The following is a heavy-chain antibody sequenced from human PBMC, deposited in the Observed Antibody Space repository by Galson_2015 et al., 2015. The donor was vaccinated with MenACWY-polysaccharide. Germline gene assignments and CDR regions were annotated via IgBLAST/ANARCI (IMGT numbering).Heavy chain of an antibody. CDR3: ARDPRGARSSYFDN. Sequence: SLRLSCAASGFTFSSYWMNWVRQAPGKGLEWVANIKEDGSEKYYVDSVKGRFIISRDNAKNSLYLQMNSLRAEDTAVYYCARDPRGARSSYFDNWGQGIQVTVSS. J-gene: IGHJ4*02. D-gene: IGHD3-10*01. CDR2: IKEDGSEK. V-gene: IGHV3-7*03. CDR1: GFTFSSYW.